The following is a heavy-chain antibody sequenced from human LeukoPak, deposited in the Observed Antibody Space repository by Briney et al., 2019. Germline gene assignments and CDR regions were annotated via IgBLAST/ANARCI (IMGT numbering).Heavy chain of an antibody. Sequence: GRSLRLSCAASGFTFSSYGMHWVRQAPGKGREWVAVISYDGSNKYYADSVKGRFTISRDNSKNTLYLQMNSLRAEDTAVYYCAKDLHPGYSSSWYGGYWGQGTLVTVSS. CDR2: ISYDGSNK. CDR3: AKDLHPGYSSSWYGGY. J-gene: IGHJ4*02. D-gene: IGHD6-13*01. V-gene: IGHV3-30*18. CDR1: GFTFSSYG.